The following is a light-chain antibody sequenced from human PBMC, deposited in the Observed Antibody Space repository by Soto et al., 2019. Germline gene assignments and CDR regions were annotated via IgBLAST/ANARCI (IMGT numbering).Light chain of an antibody. J-gene: IGKJ1*01. Sequence: EIVLTQSPATLSVFPGETATLSCRVSQTIGGNLAWYQQRPGQAPRLLVSSGSTRATGIPVRFSGRGSGSEFTLTINSLQSEDFALYYCQQYNDWPQTFGQGTKVEI. CDR3: QQYNDWPQT. V-gene: IGKV3-15*01. CDR1: QTIGGN. CDR2: SGS.